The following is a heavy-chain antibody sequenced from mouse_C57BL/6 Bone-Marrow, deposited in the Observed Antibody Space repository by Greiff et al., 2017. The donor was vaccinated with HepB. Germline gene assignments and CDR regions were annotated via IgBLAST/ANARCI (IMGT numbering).Heavy chain of an antibody. Sequence: QVQLKQPGAELVKPGASVKLSCKASGYTFTSYWMHWVKQRPGQGLEWIGMINPNSGSTNYNEKLKSKAKLTVYKTSSTAYMQLSSLTSEDSAVYYCARGPYDGYYGYWGQVTTLTVSS. CDR2: INPNSGST. J-gene: IGHJ2*01. CDR3: ARGPYDGYYGY. V-gene: IGHV1-64*01. D-gene: IGHD2-3*01. CDR1: GYTFTSYW.